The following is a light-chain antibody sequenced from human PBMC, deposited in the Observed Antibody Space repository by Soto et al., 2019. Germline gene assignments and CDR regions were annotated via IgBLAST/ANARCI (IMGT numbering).Light chain of an antibody. Sequence: DIPMTQSPSSLPASVGDRISITCRASQSIGNYLSWYQQKPGKAPKLLIYGTSNLQGGVPSRFSGSGSETGFTLTISCLQPEDFATYYCQQSYSAPRTFGQGTKVEIK. V-gene: IGKV1-39*01. J-gene: IGKJ2*01. CDR3: QQSYSAPRT. CDR2: GTS. CDR1: QSIGNY.